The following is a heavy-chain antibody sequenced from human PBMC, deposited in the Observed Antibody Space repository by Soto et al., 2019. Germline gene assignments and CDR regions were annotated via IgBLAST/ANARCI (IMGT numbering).Heavy chain of an antibody. CDR1: RFTFSSYT. CDR3: AKVGGATIRNGMDV. D-gene: IGHD3-16*01. CDR2: IGGSAGGT. V-gene: IGHV3-23*04. Sequence: EVQLVESGGGLVQPGGSLRLSCAASRFTFSSYTMSWVRQAPGKGLEWISTIGGSAGGTYYADSVKGRFTISRDNSKSTLYLQIDSLRAEDTAVYYCAKVGGATIRNGMDVWGQGTTVTVSS. J-gene: IGHJ6*02.